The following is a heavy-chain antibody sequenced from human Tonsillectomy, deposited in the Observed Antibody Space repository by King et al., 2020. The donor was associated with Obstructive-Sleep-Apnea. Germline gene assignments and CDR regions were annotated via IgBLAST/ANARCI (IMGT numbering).Heavy chain of an antibody. J-gene: IGHJ6*02. CDR1: GYTFTSYG. V-gene: IGHV1-18*04. CDR3: AGDMRDFWSCYGYYYYGMDV. Sequence: VQLVESGAEVKKPGASVKVSCKASGYTFTSYGISWVRQAPGQGLEGMGWISAYNGNTNYAQKLQGRVTMTTDTSTSTAYMELRSLRSDDTAVYYCAGDMRDFWSCYGYYYYGMDVWGQGTTVTVSS. D-gene: IGHD3-3*01. CDR2: ISAYNGNT.